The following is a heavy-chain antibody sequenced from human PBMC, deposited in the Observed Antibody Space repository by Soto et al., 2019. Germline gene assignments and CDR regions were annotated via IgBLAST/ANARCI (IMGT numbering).Heavy chain of an antibody. CDR1: GYTLTEIS. Sequence: ASVKVSCKISGYTLTEISMHWVRQPPGKGLEWMGGIDPEDGETIYAQKFQGRVTMTRDTSISTAYMELSRLRSDDTAVYYCATSRISIAVAGETEYYFDYWGQGTLVTVS. CDR2: IDPEDGET. V-gene: IGHV1-24*01. CDR3: ATSRISIAVAGETEYYFDY. J-gene: IGHJ4*02. D-gene: IGHD6-19*01.